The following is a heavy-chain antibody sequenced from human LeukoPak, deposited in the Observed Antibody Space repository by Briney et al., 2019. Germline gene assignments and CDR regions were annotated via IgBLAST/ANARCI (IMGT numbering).Heavy chain of an antibody. J-gene: IGHJ4*02. D-gene: IGHD6-6*01. V-gene: IGHV3-48*03. CDR3: SGQYSSSSVVDY. CDR2: ISSSGSIM. CDR1: GVSFSSYE. Sequence: GGSLRLSCAPSGVSFSSYEMNCVRQAPGKGREWVSYISSSGSIMYSADSVKGRFTISSDNAKNSLYLQMTRLRAEDTAIYYCSGQYSSSSVVDYWGQGTLVTVSS.